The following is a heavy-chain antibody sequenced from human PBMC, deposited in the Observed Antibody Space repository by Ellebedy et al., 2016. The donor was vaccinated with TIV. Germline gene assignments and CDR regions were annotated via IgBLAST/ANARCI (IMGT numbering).Heavy chain of an antibody. CDR3: ARDMWVMDV. D-gene: IGHD1-26*01. V-gene: IGHV3-30-3*01. J-gene: IGHJ6*02. CDR2: ISYDGGNK. Sequence: GGSLRLXXAASGYTFSSYAMHWVRQAPGKGLEWVAVISYDGGNKYYADSVKGRFTISRDNSKNTLYLQMNSLRAEDTAVYYCARDMWVMDVWGQGTTVTVSS. CDR1: GYTFSSYA.